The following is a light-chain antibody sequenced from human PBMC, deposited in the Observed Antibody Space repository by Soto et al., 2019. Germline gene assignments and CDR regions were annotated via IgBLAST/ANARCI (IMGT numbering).Light chain of an antibody. Sequence: EIVLTQSPATLSLSPGERAALSCRASQSVSRDLAWYQQKPGQAPRLLIYDASKRAPGIPASFTGSGSGTDFTLTSSSLEPEVFAVYLCQQRSVWPSTFGGGTKVEI. V-gene: IGKV3-11*01. J-gene: IGKJ4*02. CDR3: QQRSVWPST. CDR1: QSVSRD. CDR2: DAS.